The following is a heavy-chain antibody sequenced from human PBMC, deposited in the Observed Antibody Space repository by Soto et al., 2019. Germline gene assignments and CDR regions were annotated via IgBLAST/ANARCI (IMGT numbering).Heavy chain of an antibody. CDR3: ARRWGTYFDY. CDR2: IYYSGST. Sequence: PSGTPSLPCTVSGGSISSYYWSWIRQPPGKGLEWIGYIYYSGSTNYNPSLKSRVTISVDTSKNQFSLKLSSVTAADPAVYYCARRWGTYFDYWGQGTLVTVSS. D-gene: IGHD7-27*01. J-gene: IGHJ4*02. V-gene: IGHV4-59*01. CDR1: GGSISSYY.